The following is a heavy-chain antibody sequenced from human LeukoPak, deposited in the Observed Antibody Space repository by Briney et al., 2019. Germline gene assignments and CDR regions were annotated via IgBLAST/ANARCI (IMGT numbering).Heavy chain of an antibody. CDR1: GYTFTSYD. V-gene: IGHV1-8*01. J-gene: IGHJ5*02. CDR3: ARDRYCSSTSCYTGSGFDP. D-gene: IGHD2-2*02. Sequence: ASVKVSCKASGYTFTSYDINWVRQATGQGLEWMGWMNPNSGNTGYAQKFQGRATMTRNTSISTAYMELSSLRSEDTAVYYCARDRYCSSTSCYTGSGFDPWGQGTLVTVSS. CDR2: MNPNSGNT.